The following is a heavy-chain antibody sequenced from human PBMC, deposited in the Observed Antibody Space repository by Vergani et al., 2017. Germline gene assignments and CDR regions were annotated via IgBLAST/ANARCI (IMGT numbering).Heavy chain of an antibody. CDR3: ARDFSYGRS. CDR1: GGTFNSYT. J-gene: IGHJ5*02. V-gene: IGHV1-69*08. D-gene: IGHD5-18*01. CDR2: IIPILGIA. Sequence: QVQLVQSGAEVKKPGSSVKVSCKASGGTFNSYTVSWVRQAPGQGLEWMGRIIPILGIANYAQKFQGRVTITADKPTSTAYMELSSLRSEDTAVYYCARDFSYGRSWGQGTLVTVSS.